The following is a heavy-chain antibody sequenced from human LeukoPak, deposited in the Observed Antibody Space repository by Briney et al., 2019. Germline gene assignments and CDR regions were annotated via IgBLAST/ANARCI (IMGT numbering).Heavy chain of an antibody. CDR3: AKGGTQQYRTVDY. V-gene: IGHV3-23*01. Sequence: PGGSLRLSCAASGFTFSSYAMIWVRQAPGKGLEWVSSISGSGGSTYYADSVKGRFSISRDNSKNTLYLQMNSLRAEDTAVYHCAKGGTQQYRTVDYWGQGTLVTVSS. CDR1: GFTFSSYA. D-gene: IGHD6-6*01. CDR2: ISGSGGST. J-gene: IGHJ4*02.